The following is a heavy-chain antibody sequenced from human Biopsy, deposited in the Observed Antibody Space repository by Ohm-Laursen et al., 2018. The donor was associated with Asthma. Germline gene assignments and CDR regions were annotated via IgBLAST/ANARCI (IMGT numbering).Heavy chain of an antibody. CDR1: GFTFRNFG. Sequence: SLRLSCTASGFTFRNFGMHWVRQAPGRGLEWVALISSDVREWYADSVEGRFTISRDNSKNTLDLQMNSLRGDDTAVYYCVRWRSGYPDHYSDFWGLGTLVTVSS. V-gene: IGHV3-30*03. CDR3: VRWRSGYPDHYSDF. CDR2: ISSDVRE. D-gene: IGHD2-21*01. J-gene: IGHJ4*02.